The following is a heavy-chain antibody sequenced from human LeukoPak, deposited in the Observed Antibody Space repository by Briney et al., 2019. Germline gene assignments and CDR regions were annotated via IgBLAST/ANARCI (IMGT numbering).Heavy chain of an antibody. CDR1: GYTFTSYG. CDR3: ARDLARIDTTYYYDSSGYYAANYYYYYGMDV. D-gene: IGHD3-22*01. J-gene: IGHJ6*02. CDR2: ISAYNGNT. V-gene: IGHV1-18*01. Sequence: ASVKVSCKASGYTFTSYGISWVRQAPGQRLEWMGWISAYNGNTNYAQKLQGRVTMTTDTSTSTAYMELRSLRSDDTAVYYCARDLARIDTTYYYDSSGYYAANYYYYYGMDVWGQGTTVTVSS.